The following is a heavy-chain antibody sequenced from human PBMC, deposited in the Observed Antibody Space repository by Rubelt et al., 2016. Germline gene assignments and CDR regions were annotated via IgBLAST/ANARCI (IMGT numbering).Heavy chain of an antibody. D-gene: IGHD1-1*01. CDR1: GGSFSGYY. V-gene: IGHV4-34*01. Sequence: QVQLQQWGAGLLKPSETLSLTCAVYGGSFSGYYWSWIRQPPGQGPEWIGEINHRGSTNYNPSLKSRVTISVDTSKNQLSLKLSSVTAADTAVYYCARDDNWNGDAFDIWGQGTMVTVSS. CDR3: ARDDNWNGDAFDI. CDR2: INHRGST. J-gene: IGHJ3*02.